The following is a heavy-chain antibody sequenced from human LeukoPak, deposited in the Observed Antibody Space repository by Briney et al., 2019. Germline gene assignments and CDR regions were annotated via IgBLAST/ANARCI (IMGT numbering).Heavy chain of an antibody. V-gene: IGHV3-21*01. CDR1: GFTFSSYS. D-gene: IGHD3-3*01. CDR3: ARDSAGDFWSGYHFDY. Sequence: LGGSLRLSCAASGFTFSSYSMNWVRQAPGKGLEWVSSISSRSSYIYYADLVKGRFNISRDNAKNSLYLQMNSLRAEDTAVYYCARDSAGDFWSGYHFDYWGQGTLVTVSS. J-gene: IGHJ4*02. CDR2: ISSRSSYI.